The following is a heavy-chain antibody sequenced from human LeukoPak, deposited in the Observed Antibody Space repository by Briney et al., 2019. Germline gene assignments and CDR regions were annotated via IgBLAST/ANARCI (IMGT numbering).Heavy chain of an antibody. CDR3: ACRALRSTWSGP. D-gene: IGHD2-2*01. V-gene: IGHV5-51*01. Sequence: GESLKISCEGFGSTFTDYWIGWVRPVPGKGLEWMGVIYPGDSRTRYNPSFQGQVTISADKSINTAYLQWNSLKASDTAIYYCACRALRSTWSGPWGQGTLVTVSS. CDR2: IYPGDSRT. CDR1: GSTFTDYW. J-gene: IGHJ5*02.